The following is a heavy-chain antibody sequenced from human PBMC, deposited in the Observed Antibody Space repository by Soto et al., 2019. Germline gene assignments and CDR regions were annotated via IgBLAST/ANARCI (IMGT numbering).Heavy chain of an antibody. CDR3: AKFAYYYDRSGYYLDS. V-gene: IGHV3-23*01. D-gene: IGHD3-22*01. CDR1: GFTFSSYA. Sequence: GGSLRLSCAASGFTFSSYAMSWVRQAPGKGLEWVSAISGTGTTTYYAESVKGRFTISRDNSKNTLSLQMNSLRAEDTAVFYCAKFAYYYDRSGYYLDSWGQGTLVTVSS. J-gene: IGHJ4*02. CDR2: ISGTGTTT.